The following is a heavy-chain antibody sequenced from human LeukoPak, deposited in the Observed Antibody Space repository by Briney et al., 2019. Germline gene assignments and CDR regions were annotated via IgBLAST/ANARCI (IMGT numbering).Heavy chain of an antibody. D-gene: IGHD6-19*01. V-gene: IGHV3-33*01. J-gene: IGHJ4*02. CDR1: GFTFSSYG. CDR3: ASCATGYSSGCSGY. CDR2: IWYDGSNK. Sequence: PGGSLRLSCAASGFTFSSYGMHWVRQAPGKGLEWVAVIWYDGSNKYYADSVKGRFTISRDNSKNTLYLQMNSLRAEDTAVYYCASCATGYSSGCSGYWGQGTLVTVSS.